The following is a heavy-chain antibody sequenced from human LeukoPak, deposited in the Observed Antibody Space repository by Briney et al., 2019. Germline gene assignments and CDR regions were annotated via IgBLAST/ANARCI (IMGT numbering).Heavy chain of an antibody. CDR1: GSGFTSYG. CDR2: IFPGDSDT. CDR3: ARHVTEPLLLSGFYHFDF. Sequence: GESLKISCKGSGSGFTSYGTGGVRQLPGKGLEWMGIIFPGDSDTRYSPSFQGQVTISADKSISTTFLHWSSLKASDTAMYYCARHVTEPLLLSGFYHFDFWGQGTPVTVSS. J-gene: IGHJ4*02. D-gene: IGHD3-3*01. V-gene: IGHV5-51*01.